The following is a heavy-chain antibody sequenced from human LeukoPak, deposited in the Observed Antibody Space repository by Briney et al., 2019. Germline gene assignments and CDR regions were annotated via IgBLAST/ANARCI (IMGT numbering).Heavy chain of an antibody. CDR3: AREEGYDILTPGGVGMDV. CDR1: GFTFSSYW. D-gene: IGHD3-9*01. J-gene: IGHJ6*02. V-gene: IGHV3-7*01. Sequence: GGSLRLSCAASGFTFSSYWMSWVRQAPGKGLEWVANIKQDGSEKYYVDSVKGRFTISRDNAKNSLYLQMNSLRAEDTAVYYCAREEGYDILTPGGVGMDVWGQGTTVTVSS. CDR2: IKQDGSEK.